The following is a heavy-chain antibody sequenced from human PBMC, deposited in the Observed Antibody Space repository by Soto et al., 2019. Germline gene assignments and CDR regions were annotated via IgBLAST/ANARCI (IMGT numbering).Heavy chain of an antibody. J-gene: IGHJ3*02. CDR2: IYFIGTT. CDR1: VGSFRSGVYY. Sequence: QVQVQESGQGVVKPSQTLSFTCLVSVGSFRSGVYYWYCLALPPVKGMVWCGGIYFIGTTYYSPAIKIGRIISVVTSKNQFSLKLSSVTAADSAVYYCARGDPVSCSSTSCSDAFDIWGQGTLVAVSS. CDR3: ARGDPVSCSSTSCSDAFDI. V-gene: IGHV4-30-4*01. D-gene: IGHD2-2*01.